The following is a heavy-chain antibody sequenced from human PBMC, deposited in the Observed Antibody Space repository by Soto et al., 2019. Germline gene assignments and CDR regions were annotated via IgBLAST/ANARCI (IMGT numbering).Heavy chain of an antibody. CDR1: GDSISRIDYY. V-gene: IGHV4-31*03. CDR2: IYFRGNT. CDR3: AGDLGVRGVIIGPDHYSGMDV. Sequence: PSETLSLTCSVSGDSISRIDYYWTWIRQHPEKGLEWIGNIYFRGNTYYSPSLESRLTISVDTSKNQFSLKLTSVTAADTAGYYCAGDLGVRGVIIGPDHYSGMDVWGQGTTVTVSS. D-gene: IGHD3-10*01. J-gene: IGHJ6*02.